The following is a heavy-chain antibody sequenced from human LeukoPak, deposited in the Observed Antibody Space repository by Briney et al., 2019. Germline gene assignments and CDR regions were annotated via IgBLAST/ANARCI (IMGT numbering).Heavy chain of an antibody. CDR2: IRYDGSDK. D-gene: IGHD6-13*01. CDR3: VKEYSSNWGYMDV. Sequence: GGSLRLSCVGSGFTFSDYGMLWVRQAPGKGLEGVAFIRYDGSDKYYADSGEGRFTISRDNSKDTLYLQMNSLRAEDTAVYYCVKEYSSNWGYMDVWGKGTTVTVSS. V-gene: IGHV3-30*02. J-gene: IGHJ6*03. CDR1: GFTFSDYG.